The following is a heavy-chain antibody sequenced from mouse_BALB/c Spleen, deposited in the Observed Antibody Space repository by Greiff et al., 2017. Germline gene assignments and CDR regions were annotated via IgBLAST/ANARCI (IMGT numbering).Heavy chain of an antibody. J-gene: IGHJ4*01. CDR2: ISYSGST. Sequence: DVKLQESGPSLVKPSQTLSLTCSVTGDSITSGYWNWIRKFPGNKLEYMGYISYSGSTYYNPSLKSRISITRDTSKNQYYLQLNSVTTEDTATYYCARYGDGYYYAMDYWGQGTSVTVSS. CDR3: ARYGDGYYYAMDY. CDR1: GDSITSGY. D-gene: IGHD2-3*01. V-gene: IGHV3-8*02.